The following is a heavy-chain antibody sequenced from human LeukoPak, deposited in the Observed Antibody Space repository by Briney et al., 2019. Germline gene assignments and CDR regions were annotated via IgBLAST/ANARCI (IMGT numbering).Heavy chain of an antibody. Sequence: SETLSLTCTVSGGSISSSSYYWGWIRQPPGKGLEWIGSIYYSGSTYYNPSLKSRVTISVDTSKNQFSLKLSSVTAADTAVYYCARADYYGSAFDSWGQGTLVTVSS. D-gene: IGHD3-10*01. CDR3: ARADYYGSAFDS. V-gene: IGHV4-39*07. CDR2: IYYSGST. CDR1: GGSISSSSYY. J-gene: IGHJ3*02.